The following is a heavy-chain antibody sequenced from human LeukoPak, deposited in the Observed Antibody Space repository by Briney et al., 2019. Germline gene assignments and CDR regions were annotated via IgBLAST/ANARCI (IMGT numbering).Heavy chain of an antibody. CDR3: ARAEEGYCSSTSCPEPVGPFDY. D-gene: IGHD2-2*01. Sequence: ASVKVSCKASGYTFTSYYMHWVRQAPGQGLEWMGIINPSGGSTSYAQKFQGRVTMTRDTSTSTVYMELSSLRSKDTAVYYCARAEEGYCSSTSCPEPVGPFDYWGQGTLVTVSS. V-gene: IGHV1-46*01. CDR1: GYTFTSYY. J-gene: IGHJ4*02. CDR2: INPSGGST.